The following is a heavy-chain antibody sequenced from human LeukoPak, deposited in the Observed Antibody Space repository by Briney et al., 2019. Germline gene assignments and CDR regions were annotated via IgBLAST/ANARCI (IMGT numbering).Heavy chain of an antibody. J-gene: IGHJ3*01. Sequence: GGSLRLSCAASGFTVSSNYMSWVRQAPGKGLEWVSAISDSGDYTYYADSVKGRFTISRDNSRNTLYLQMFSLRAEDTAVYFCVKDLILWGQGTVVTVSS. CDR1: GFTVSSNY. D-gene: IGHD2-8*01. V-gene: IGHV3-23*01. CDR3: VKDLIL. CDR2: ISDSGDYT.